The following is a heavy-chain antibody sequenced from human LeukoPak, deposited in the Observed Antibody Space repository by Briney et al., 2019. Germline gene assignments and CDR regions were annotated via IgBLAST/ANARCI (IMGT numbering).Heavy chain of an antibody. J-gene: IGHJ4*02. Sequence: PSETLSLTCTVSGGSISSYYWSWIRQPPGKGLEWIGYIYYSGSTNYNPSLKSRVTISVDTSKNQFSLKLSSVTVADTAVYYCARGGAAALHYWGQGTLVTVSS. CDR3: ARGGAAALHY. CDR1: GGSISSYY. V-gene: IGHV4-59*01. CDR2: IYYSGST. D-gene: IGHD6-13*01.